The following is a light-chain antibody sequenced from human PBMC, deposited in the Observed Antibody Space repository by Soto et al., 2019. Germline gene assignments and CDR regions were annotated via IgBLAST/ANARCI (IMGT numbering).Light chain of an antibody. CDR3: QQSSSTLPFT. CDR1: QNISIY. V-gene: IGKV1-39*01. CDR2: TVS. J-gene: IGKJ3*01. Sequence: DIQMTQSPSSLSASVGDRVTITCRASQNISIYLNWYQQKPGKAPKLLIYTVSNLQSGVPSRFSADGSGTDFTLTISSLQPEDFATYYCQQSSSTLPFTFGPGTKVDIK.